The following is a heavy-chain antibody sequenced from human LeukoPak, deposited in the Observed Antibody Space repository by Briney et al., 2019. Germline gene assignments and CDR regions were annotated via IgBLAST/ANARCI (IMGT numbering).Heavy chain of an antibody. CDR2: INPNGGGT. D-gene: IGHD6-6*01. V-gene: IGHV1-2*02. CDR3: ARYIAARPFDY. J-gene: IGHJ4*02. CDR1: GYTFTGYY. Sequence: ASVKVSCKASGYTFTGYYMHWVRQAPGQGLEWMGWINPNGGGTNYTQKFQGRVTMTRDTSVTTAYMELSRLRSDDTAVYYCARYIAARPFDYWGQGTLVTVSS.